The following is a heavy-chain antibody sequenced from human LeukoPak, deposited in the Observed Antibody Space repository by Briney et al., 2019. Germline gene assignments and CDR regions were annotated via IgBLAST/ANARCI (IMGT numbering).Heavy chain of an antibody. D-gene: IGHD5-12*01. CDR1: GGSISSSSYY. CDR3: AAIDRGYSGYDSDY. CDR2: IYYSGST. Sequence: PSETLSLTCTVSGGSISSSSYYWGWIRQPPGKGLEWIGSIYYSGSTYYNPSLKSRVTISVDTSKNQFSLKLSSVTAADTAVYYCAAIDRGYSGYDSDYWGQGTLVTVSS. J-gene: IGHJ4*02. V-gene: IGHV4-39*07.